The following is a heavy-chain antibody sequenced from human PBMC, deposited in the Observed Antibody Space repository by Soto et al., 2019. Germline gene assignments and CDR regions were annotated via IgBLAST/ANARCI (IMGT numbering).Heavy chain of an antibody. J-gene: IGHJ4*02. CDR1: GLPFGAYA. CDR3: GKERRGSGWFICNT. CDR2: IRGSGGDT. Sequence: EVQLLESGGGLVKPGGSLSPPWAALGLPFGAYAMSWVPHTPGKGLEWVPAIRGSGGDTRHADSVKGRFSTSRDNSRNTLYLHLNRLGVDDTAVYYCGKERRGSGWFICNTWGQGTLVTVSS. D-gene: IGHD6-19*01. V-gene: IGHV3-23*01.